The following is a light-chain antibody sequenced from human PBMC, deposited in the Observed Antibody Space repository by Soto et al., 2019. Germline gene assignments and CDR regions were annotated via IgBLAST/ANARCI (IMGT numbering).Light chain of an antibody. CDR3: QQYGSSPLT. CDR1: HSVSSSY. V-gene: IGKV3-20*01. Sequence: EIVLTQSPGTLSLSPGERATLSCRASHSVSSSYLAWYQQKPGQAPGLLIYGASSRATGIPDRFSGSGSGTDFTLTISRLEAEDFAVYYCQQYGSSPLTFGGGNKVEIK. CDR2: GAS. J-gene: IGKJ4*01.